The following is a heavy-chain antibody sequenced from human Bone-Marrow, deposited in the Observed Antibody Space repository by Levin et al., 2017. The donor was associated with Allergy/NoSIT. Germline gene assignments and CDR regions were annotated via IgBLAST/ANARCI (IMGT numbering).Heavy chain of an antibody. CDR3: ARDSRAAITYLLCMDV. J-gene: IGHJ6*02. CDR1: GFTFSSYS. D-gene: IGHD2-2*01. V-gene: IGHV3-21*01. CDR2: ISSSSSYI. Sequence: GGSLRLSCAASGFTFSSYSMNWVRQAPGKGLEWVSSISSSSSYIYYADSVKGRFTISRDNAKNSLYLQMNSLRAEDTAVYYCARDSRAAITYLLCMDVWGQGTTVTVSS.